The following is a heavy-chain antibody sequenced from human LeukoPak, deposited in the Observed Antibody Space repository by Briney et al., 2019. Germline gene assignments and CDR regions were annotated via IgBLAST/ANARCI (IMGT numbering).Heavy chain of an antibody. V-gene: IGHV5-51*01. CDR1: DYTYTSYW. CDR3: ARRAVVGTTREYFDY. Sequence: GESLQISCKASDYTYTSYWITWVRQMPGKGLEWMGIIYPDDSDTRYSPSFQGQVTISADKSISTAYLQWSSLKASDTAMYYCARRAVVGTTREYFDYWGQGTLVTVSS. D-gene: IGHD2-15*01. CDR2: IYPDDSDT. J-gene: IGHJ4*02.